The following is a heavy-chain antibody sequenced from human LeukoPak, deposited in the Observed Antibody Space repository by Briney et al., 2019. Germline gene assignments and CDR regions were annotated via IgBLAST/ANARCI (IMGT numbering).Heavy chain of an antibody. Sequence: GGSLRLSCAASRFTFGSYSMNWVRQAPGKGLEWVSYISSGSGSIYYADSVKGRFTISRDNAKNSLYLQMNSLRAEDTAVYYCAKVGGSGCYFDYWAREPWSPSPQ. CDR2: ISSGSGSI. CDR3: AKVGGSGCYFDY. V-gene: IGHV3-48*04. D-gene: IGHD6-19*01. CDR1: RFTFGSYS. J-gene: IGHJ4*02.